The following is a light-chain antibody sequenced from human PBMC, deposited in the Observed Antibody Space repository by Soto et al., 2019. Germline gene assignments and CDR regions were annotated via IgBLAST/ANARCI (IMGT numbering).Light chain of an antibody. CDR3: SSYTSSRFHV. V-gene: IGLV2-14*01. CDR1: SSDVGGYDY. CDR2: EVS. J-gene: IGLJ1*01. Sequence: QSALTQPASVSGSPGQSITLSCTGTSSDVGGYDYVSWYQHHPGKAPKLMIYEVSNRPSGVSNRFSASKSGNTASLTISELQAGDEADYYCSSYTSSRFHVFGTGTKVTVL.